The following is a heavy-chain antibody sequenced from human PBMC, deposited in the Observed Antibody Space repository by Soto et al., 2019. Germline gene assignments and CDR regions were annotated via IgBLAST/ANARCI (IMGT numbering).Heavy chain of an antibody. J-gene: IGHJ4*02. V-gene: IGHV4-31*03. CDR3: ARETYYYDSSGYYRAFDY. D-gene: IGHD3-22*01. CDR1: GGSISGGGYY. Sequence: PSETLSLTCTVSGGSISGGGYYWSWVRQHPGKGLEWIGYIYYSGSTYYNPSLKSRVTISVDTSKNQFSLKLSSVTAADTAVYYCARETYYYDSSGYYRAFDYWGQGTPVTVSS. CDR2: IYYSGST.